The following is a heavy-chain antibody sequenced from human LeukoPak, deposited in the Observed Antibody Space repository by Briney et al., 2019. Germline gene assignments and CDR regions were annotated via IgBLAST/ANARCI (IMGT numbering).Heavy chain of an antibody. Sequence: PSETLSLTCTVSGGSISSGGYSWSWIRQHPGKGLEWIGYIYYSGSTYYNPSLKSRVTISVDTSKNQFPLKLSSVTAADTAVYYCARDRGYSYGSDAFDIWGQGTMVTVSS. D-gene: IGHD5-18*01. V-gene: IGHV4-31*03. J-gene: IGHJ3*02. CDR1: GGSISSGGYS. CDR3: ARDRGYSYGSDAFDI. CDR2: IYYSGST.